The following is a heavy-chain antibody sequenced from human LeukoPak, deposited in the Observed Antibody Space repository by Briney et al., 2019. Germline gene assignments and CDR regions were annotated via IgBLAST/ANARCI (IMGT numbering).Heavy chain of an antibody. D-gene: IGHD3-10*01. V-gene: IGHV4-39*01. Sequence: PSETLSLTCTVSGGSIRGSDYYWGWSRQPPGGGVGWIGSIYDSGSTYYNPSINSGATISVDTPKNHSSLTPNSVTADDTAVYYCARHYGPWGQGTLVTVSS. J-gene: IGHJ5*02. CDR2: IYDSGST. CDR1: GGSIRGSDYY. CDR3: ARHYGP.